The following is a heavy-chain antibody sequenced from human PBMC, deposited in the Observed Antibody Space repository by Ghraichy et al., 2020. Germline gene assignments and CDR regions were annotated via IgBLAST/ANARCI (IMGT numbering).Heavy chain of an antibody. CDR1: GYTFTGYY. Sequence: ASVKVSCKASGYTFTGYYMHWVRQAPGQGLEWMGWINPNSGGTNYAQKFQGRVTMTRDTSISTAYMELSRLRSDDTAVYYCAGVEQYKPSDLYFDYWGQGTLVTVSS. D-gene: IGHD1-14*01. V-gene: IGHV1-2*02. CDR2: INPNSGGT. CDR3: AGVEQYKPSDLYFDY. J-gene: IGHJ4*02.